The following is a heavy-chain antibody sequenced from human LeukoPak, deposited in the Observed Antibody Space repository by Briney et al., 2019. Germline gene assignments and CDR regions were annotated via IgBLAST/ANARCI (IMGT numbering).Heavy chain of an antibody. CDR1: GFTVSSNY. CDR3: AREPPNYYDSSGYYYSAFDI. V-gene: IGHV3-66*01. Sequence: GGSLRLSCAASGFTVSSNYMSWVRQAPGRGLEWVSVTYSGGSTYYADSVKGRFTISRDNSKNTLYLQMNSLRAEDTAVYYCAREPPNYYDSSGYYYSAFDIWGQGTMVTVSS. CDR2: TYSGGST. D-gene: IGHD3-22*01. J-gene: IGHJ3*02.